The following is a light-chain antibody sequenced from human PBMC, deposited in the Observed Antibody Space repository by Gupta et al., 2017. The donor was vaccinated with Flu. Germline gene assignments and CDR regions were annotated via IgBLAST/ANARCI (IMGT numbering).Light chain of an antibody. Sequence: SALAQPPSVSGSPGQSVTISFTGTSSDVGTYNRVSWYQQSPGTAHKLMIYEVSKRPAGVPDRFSGSKSGNTASLTISGRQGEDEADYYCSSDTSSDTFVFGTGTKVTVL. CDR2: EVS. CDR1: SSDVGTYNR. J-gene: IGLJ1*01. V-gene: IGLV2-18*02. CDR3: SSDTSSDTFV.